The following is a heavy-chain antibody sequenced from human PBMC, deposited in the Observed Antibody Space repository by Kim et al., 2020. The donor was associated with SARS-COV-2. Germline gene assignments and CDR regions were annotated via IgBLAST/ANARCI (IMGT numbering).Heavy chain of an antibody. V-gene: IGHV3-21*01. J-gene: IGHJ5*02. CDR2: ISSSSSYI. Sequence: GGSLRLSCAASGFTSSSYSMNWVRQAPGKGLEWVSSISSSSSYIYYADSVKGRFTISRDNAKNSLYLQMNSLRAEDTAVYYCARVYYDSSGYSIDNWFDPWGQGTLVTVSS. CDR1: GFTSSSYS. CDR3: ARVYYDSSGYSIDNWFDP. D-gene: IGHD3-22*01.